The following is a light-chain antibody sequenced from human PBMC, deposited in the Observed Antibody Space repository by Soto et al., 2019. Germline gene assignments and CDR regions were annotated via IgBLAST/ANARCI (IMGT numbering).Light chain of an antibody. CDR2: GAS. V-gene: IGKV3-20*01. CDR3: QQYFTSPTWT. CDR1: QSVSNSY. Sequence: EIVLTQSPGTLSLSPGEKATLSCRASQSVSNSYLAWYQQKPGQAPRLLIYGASSRATGIPDRFSGSGSGTDFPLTISRLEPADFAVYYCQQYFTSPTWTFGQGTKVAI. J-gene: IGKJ1*01.